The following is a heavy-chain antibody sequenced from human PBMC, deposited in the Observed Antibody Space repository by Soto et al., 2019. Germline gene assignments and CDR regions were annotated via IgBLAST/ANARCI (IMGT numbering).Heavy chain of an antibody. V-gene: IGHV5-51*01. J-gene: IGHJ4*02. CDR1: GYSFTSYW. D-gene: IGHD4-17*01. CDR2: IYPGDSDT. CDR3: ARGVYGGNSDKVFDY. Sequence: GESLKISCKGSGYSFTSYWIGWVCQMPGKGLEWMGIIYPGDSDTRYSPSFQGQVTISADKSISTAYLQWSSLKASDTAMYYCARGVYGGNSDKVFDYWGEGTLVTVSS.